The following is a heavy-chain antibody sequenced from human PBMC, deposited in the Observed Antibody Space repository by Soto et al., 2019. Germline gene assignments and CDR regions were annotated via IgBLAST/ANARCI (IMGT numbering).Heavy chain of an antibody. D-gene: IGHD6-19*01. Sequence: SETLSLTCTVSGGSISSYYWSWIRQPPGKGLEWIGYIYYSGSTNYNPSLKSRVTISVDTSKNQFSLKLSSVTAADTVVYYCARVYSSGWYQGIYFDYWGQGTLVTVSS. V-gene: IGHV4-59*01. CDR2: IYYSGST. CDR3: ARVYSSGWYQGIYFDY. J-gene: IGHJ4*02. CDR1: GGSISSYY.